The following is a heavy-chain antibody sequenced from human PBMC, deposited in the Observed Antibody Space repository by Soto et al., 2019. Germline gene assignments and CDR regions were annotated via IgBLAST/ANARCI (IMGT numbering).Heavy chain of an antibody. Sequence: QVQLQESGPGLVKPSETPSLTCTVSDGSVNSGNYYWSWIRQPPGKGLEWIGHIYYIGSTNYNPSLKSRVTISVDTSKNQFSLKVTSVTAADTAVYFCAREEKQLSRYGGDFDYWGQGILVTVSS. CDR1: DGSVNSGNYY. CDR2: IYYIGST. CDR3: AREEKQLSRYGGDFDY. D-gene: IGHD3-16*01. J-gene: IGHJ4*02. V-gene: IGHV4-61*01.